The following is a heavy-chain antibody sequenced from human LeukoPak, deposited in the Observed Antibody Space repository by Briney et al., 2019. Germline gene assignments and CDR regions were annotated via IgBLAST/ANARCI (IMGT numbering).Heavy chain of an antibody. V-gene: IGHV3-23*01. CDR2: ISLDGDNT. J-gene: IGHJ4*02. CDR3: AQLYSLDY. Sequence: GGSLRLSCAASGFTFSSYAMSWVRQAPGKGLEWVSSISLDGDNTYYAASVNGRFTISRDNSKNTLYLQMNSLRADDTAVYYCAQLYSLDYWGQGTLVTVSS. CDR1: GFTFSSYA. D-gene: IGHD2-15*01.